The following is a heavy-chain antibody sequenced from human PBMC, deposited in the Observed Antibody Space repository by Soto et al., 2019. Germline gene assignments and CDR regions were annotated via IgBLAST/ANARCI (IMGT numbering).Heavy chain of an antibody. V-gene: IGHV1-69*12. CDR3: ARMTPPKIQTYYFDY. CDR1: GGTFSSYA. J-gene: IGHJ4*02. CDR2: IIPIFGTA. D-gene: IGHD5-18*01. Sequence: QVQLVQSGAEVKKPGSSVKVSCKASGGTFSSYAISWVRQAPGQGLEWMGGIIPIFGTANSAQKFQGRVTITADESTSTAYMELSSLRSEDTAVYYCARMTPPKIQTYYFDYWGQGTLVTVSS.